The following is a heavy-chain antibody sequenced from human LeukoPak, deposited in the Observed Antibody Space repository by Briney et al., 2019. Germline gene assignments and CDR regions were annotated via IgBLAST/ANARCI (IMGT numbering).Heavy chain of an antibody. Sequence: GGSLRLSCAASGFTFSSYSMNWVRQAPGKGLEWVSSISSSSYIYYADSVKGRFTISRDNAKNSLYLQMNSLRAEDTAVYYCARGLIIAAAGTGYDYWGQGTLVTVSS. CDR1: GFTFSSYS. CDR2: ISSSSYI. V-gene: IGHV3-21*01. CDR3: ARGLIIAAAGTGYDY. D-gene: IGHD6-13*01. J-gene: IGHJ4*02.